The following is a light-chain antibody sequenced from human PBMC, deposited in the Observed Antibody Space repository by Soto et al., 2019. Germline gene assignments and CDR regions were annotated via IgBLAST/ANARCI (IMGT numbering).Light chain of an antibody. J-gene: IGKJ1*01. Sequence: EIVLTQSPATLSLSPGERATLSCRASQSVRNYLAWYQQKPGQAPRLLIYDASNRATGIPARFSGSGSGTDFTLTISSLEPEDFAVYYCQQRSNWPPVTFGQGTKVEVK. CDR2: DAS. V-gene: IGKV3-11*01. CDR3: QQRSNWPPVT. CDR1: QSVRNY.